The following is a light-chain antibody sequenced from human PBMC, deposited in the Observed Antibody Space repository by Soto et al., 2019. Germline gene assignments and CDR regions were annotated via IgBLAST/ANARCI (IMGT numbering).Light chain of an antibody. J-gene: IGKJ5*01. CDR2: YAS. CDR1: QSVIANY. CDR3: QQRSNWPRSIT. V-gene: IGKV3-11*01. Sequence: EIVLTQSPGTLCWSPWEIARLSCRAMQSVIANYLALYQQKPGQAPRLLIYYASNRATCIPARLSGSASGKDFTLTISSLEPQDFAVYYCQQRSNWPRSITFGHGTRLEIK.